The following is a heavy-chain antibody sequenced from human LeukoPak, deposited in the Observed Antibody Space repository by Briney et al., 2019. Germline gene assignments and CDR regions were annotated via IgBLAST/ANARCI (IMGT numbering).Heavy chain of an antibody. V-gene: IGHV3-9*01. CDR2: ISWNSGSI. CDR3: AKDLYDSSGYYWGGDAFDI. D-gene: IGHD3-22*01. CDR1: GFTFDDYA. Sequence: GGSLRLSCAASGFTFDDYAMHWVRQAPGKGLEWVSGISWNSGSIGYADSVKGRFTISRDNAKNSLYLQMNSLRAEDTASYYCAKDLYDSSGYYWGGDAFDIWGQGTMVTVSS. J-gene: IGHJ3*02.